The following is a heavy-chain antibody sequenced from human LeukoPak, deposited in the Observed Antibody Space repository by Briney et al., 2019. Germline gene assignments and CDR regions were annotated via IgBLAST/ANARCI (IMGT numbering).Heavy chain of an antibody. V-gene: IGHV3-30*04. J-gene: IGHJ6*04. D-gene: IGHD1-7*01. CDR1: GFTFSNYA. CDR3: ARGPRTGTTEDV. Sequence: GGSLRLSCAASGFTFSNYAMNWVRQAPGKGLEWVAVISYDGNNKYYSDSVKGRFTISRDNSKNTLYLQMNSLRADDTAVYYCARGPRTGTTEDVWGKGTTVTVSS. CDR2: ISYDGNNK.